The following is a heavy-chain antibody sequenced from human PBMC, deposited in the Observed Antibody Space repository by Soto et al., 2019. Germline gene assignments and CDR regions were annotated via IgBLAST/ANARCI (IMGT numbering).Heavy chain of an antibody. D-gene: IGHD3-22*01. Sequence: PSETLSLTCTVSGGSISSSNYYWGWIRQPPGKGLEWIGNIYFTGSTFNNPSLNSRVTISVDTSKNHFSLRLSSVTAADTAVYYCARLDYYDSRVFDYWGQGTLVTVSS. V-gene: IGHV4-39*02. CDR2: IYFTGST. J-gene: IGHJ4*02. CDR3: ARLDYYDSRVFDY. CDR1: GGSISSSNYY.